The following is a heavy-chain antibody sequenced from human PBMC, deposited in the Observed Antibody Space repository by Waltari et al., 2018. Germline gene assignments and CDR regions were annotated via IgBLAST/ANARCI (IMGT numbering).Heavy chain of an antibody. CDR3: ARGHRYLEKFDY. Sequence: QVQLQQWGAGLLKPSETLSLTCAVYGGSFSGYYWSWIRQPPGKGLEWVGEINHRGSTNYTPSLKSRVTISVDTSKNQFSLKLRSVTAADTAVYYCARGHRYLEKFDYWGQGTLVTVSS. D-gene: IGHD1-20*01. V-gene: IGHV4-34*01. J-gene: IGHJ4*02. CDR2: INHRGST. CDR1: GGSFSGYY.